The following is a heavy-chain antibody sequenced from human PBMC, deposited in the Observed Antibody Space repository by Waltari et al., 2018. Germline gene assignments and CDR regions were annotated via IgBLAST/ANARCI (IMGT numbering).Heavy chain of an antibody. V-gene: IGHV3-33*01. D-gene: IGHD4-17*01. CDR2: IWYDGSNK. J-gene: IGHJ3*02. CDR3: ARAMTVTDDAFDI. CDR1: GFTFSSYG. Sequence: QVQLVESGGGVVQPGRSLRLSCAASGFTFSSYGMHWVRQAPGKGLEWVAVIWYDGSNKYYADSVKGRFTISRDNSKNTLYLQMNSLRAEDTAVYYCARAMTVTDDAFDIWGQGTMVTVSS.